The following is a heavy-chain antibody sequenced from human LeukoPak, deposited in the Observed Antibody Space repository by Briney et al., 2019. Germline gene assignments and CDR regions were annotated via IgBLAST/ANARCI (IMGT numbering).Heavy chain of an antibody. CDR1: GGSFSGYY. Sequence: SETLSLTCAVYGGSFSGYYWSWIRQPPGKGLEWIGEINHSGSTNYNPSLKSRVTISVDTSKNQFSLTLSSVTAADTAVYHCARDIVVVPAALRGGYYYGMAVWGQGTTVTVSS. V-gene: IGHV4-34*01. CDR2: INHSGST. D-gene: IGHD2-2*01. CDR3: ARDIVVVPAALRGGYYYGMAV. J-gene: IGHJ6*02.